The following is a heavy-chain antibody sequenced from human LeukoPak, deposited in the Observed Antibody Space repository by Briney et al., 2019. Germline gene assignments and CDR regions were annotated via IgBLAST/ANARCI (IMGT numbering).Heavy chain of an antibody. CDR1: GGSISSYY. CDR2: IYYSGST. Sequence: SETLSLTCTVSGGSISSYYWSWIRQPPGKGLEWIGYIYYSGSTNYNPSLKSRVTISVDTSKNQFSLKLSSVTAADTAVYYCARSGHYGSGSYYWSSAVAGPPPQYFQHWGQGTLVTVSS. D-gene: IGHD3-10*01. V-gene: IGHV4-59*08. J-gene: IGHJ1*01. CDR3: ARSGHYGSGSYYWSSAVAGPPPQYFQH.